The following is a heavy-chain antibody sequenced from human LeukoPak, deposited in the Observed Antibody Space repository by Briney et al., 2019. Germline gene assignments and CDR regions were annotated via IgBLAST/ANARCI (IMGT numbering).Heavy chain of an antibody. CDR1: GASITSCY. Sequence: SETLSLTCAVSGASITSCYWSWVRQSAGKGLEWIGRLYTTGTTTYNPSLKSRVTMSGASSKNQLSLTLTSVTAADTAVYYGVRDGANWEEPNDAFDTWGQGTLVTVSS. V-gene: IGHV4-59*10. CDR2: LYTTGTT. J-gene: IGHJ3*02. CDR3: VRDGANWEEPNDAFDT. D-gene: IGHD1-26*01.